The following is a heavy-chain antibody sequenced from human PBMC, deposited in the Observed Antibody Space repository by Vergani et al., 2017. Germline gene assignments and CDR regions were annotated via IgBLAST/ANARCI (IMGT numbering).Heavy chain of an antibody. CDR2: ISYDGSNK. Sequence: QVQLVESGGGVVQPGGSLRLSCGASGFTFSSYAMHWVRQAPGKGLEWVAVISYDGSNKYYADSVKGRFTISRDNSKNTLYLQMNSLRAEDTAVYYCARAHNWNYVGIFDYWGQGTLVTVSS. CDR3: ARAHNWNYVGIFDY. D-gene: IGHD1-7*01. CDR1: GFTFSSYA. V-gene: IGHV3-30-3*02. J-gene: IGHJ4*02.